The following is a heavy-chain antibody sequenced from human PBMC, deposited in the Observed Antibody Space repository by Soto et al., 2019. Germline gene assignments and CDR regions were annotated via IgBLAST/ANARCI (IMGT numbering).Heavy chain of an antibody. D-gene: IGHD2-21*01. V-gene: IGHV4-30-2*05. CDR1: GGSISSGGYS. J-gene: IGHJ6*02. CDR2: IYHSGST. Sequence: SETLSLTCAVSGGSISSGGYSWSWIRQPPGKGLEWIGYIYHSGSTYYNPSLKSRVTISVDTSKNQFSLRLSSVTAADTAVYYCAASCVGCGGFNYYGMDVWGQGTTVTVSS. CDR3: AASCVGCGGFNYYGMDV.